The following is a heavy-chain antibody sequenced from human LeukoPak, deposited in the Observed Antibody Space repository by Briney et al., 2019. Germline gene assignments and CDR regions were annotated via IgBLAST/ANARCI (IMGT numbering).Heavy chain of an antibody. D-gene: IGHD6-19*01. CDR3: ANGYSSGWYHDY. Sequence: GGSLGLSCAASGFTFSSYGMHWVRQAPGRGLEWVAVISYDGSNKYYADSVKGRFTISRDNSKNTLYLQMNSLRAEDMAVYYCANGYSSGWYHDYWGQGTLVTVSS. CDR2: ISYDGSNK. J-gene: IGHJ4*02. V-gene: IGHV3-30*18. CDR1: GFTFSSYG.